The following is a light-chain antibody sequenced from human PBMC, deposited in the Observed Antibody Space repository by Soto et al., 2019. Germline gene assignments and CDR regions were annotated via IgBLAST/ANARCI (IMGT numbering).Light chain of an antibody. J-gene: IGKJ2*01. V-gene: IGKV1-5*01. CDR1: QRISRW. Sequence: DIQMTKSPSNLSASVGDRVTTTCRASQRISRWLAWYQKKPGKAPKILIYDASSLESGVPSRFSGSGSGTEFTLTISSLQPDDFATYYCQQYDSYPVAFGQGTKLEIK. CDR3: QQYDSYPVA. CDR2: DAS.